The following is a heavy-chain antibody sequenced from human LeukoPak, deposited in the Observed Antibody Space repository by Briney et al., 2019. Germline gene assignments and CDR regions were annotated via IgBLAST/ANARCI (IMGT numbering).Heavy chain of an antibody. J-gene: IGHJ6*02. CDR1: GFTFSDYY. CDR2: ITGGGTTI. Sequence: GGSLRLSCAASGFTFSDYYMSWIRQTPGKGLEWLSYITGGGTTIYHADSVKGRFTISRDNAKNALYLQMNSRRAEDTAVYYCAREWRTDLVHYYYYYGLDVWGQGTTVTVSS. V-gene: IGHV3-11*01. D-gene: IGHD3-3*01. CDR3: AREWRTDLVHYYYYYGLDV.